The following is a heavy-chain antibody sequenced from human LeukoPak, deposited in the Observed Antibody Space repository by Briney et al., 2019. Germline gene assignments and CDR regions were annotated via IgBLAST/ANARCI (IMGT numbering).Heavy chain of an antibody. Sequence: GGSLRLSCAASGFTFSTYAMHWVRQAPGKGLEWMALISYDGSNKYYADSVKGRFALSRDNSKNTLYLQMSSLRAEDTAVYYCARVAKATHSYAYGDDAFDIWGQGTMVTVSS. CDR3: ARVAKATHSYAYGDDAFDI. CDR1: GFTFSTYA. D-gene: IGHD5-18*01. V-gene: IGHV3-30*09. J-gene: IGHJ3*02. CDR2: ISYDGSNK.